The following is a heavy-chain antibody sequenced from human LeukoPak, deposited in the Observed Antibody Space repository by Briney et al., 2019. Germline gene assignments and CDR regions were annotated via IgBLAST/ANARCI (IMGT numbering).Heavy chain of an antibody. V-gene: IGHV4-34*01. CDR2: INHSGST. D-gene: IGHD3-22*01. CDR1: GGSLSGYY. J-gene: IGHJ4*02. CDR3: ARDQEYYYDSSGYY. Sequence: SETLSLTCAVYGGSLSGYYWTWIRQPPGKGLEWVGEINHSGSTNYNPSLKSRVTISVDTSKNQFSLKLSSVTAADTAVYYCARDQEYYYDSSGYYWGQGTLVTVSS.